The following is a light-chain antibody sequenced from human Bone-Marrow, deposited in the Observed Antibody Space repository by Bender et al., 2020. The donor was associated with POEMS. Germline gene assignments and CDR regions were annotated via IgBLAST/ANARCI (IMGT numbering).Light chain of an antibody. CDR2: EVI. CDR3: CSYAATSAYV. V-gene: IGLV2-23*02. Sequence: QSALTQPASVSGSPGQSITISCTGTSSDVGTYKLVSWYQQHPGKAPKLMIFEVIKRPSGVSNRFSGSKSGNTASLTISGVQPEDEADYHCCSYAATSAYVFGTGTKVTVL. J-gene: IGLJ1*01. CDR1: SSDVGTYKL.